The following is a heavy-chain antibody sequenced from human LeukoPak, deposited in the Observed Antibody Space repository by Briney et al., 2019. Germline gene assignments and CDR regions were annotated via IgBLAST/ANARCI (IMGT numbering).Heavy chain of an antibody. CDR3: ATSAAYRLDY. CDR2: IHHNGGT. V-gene: IGHV4-4*02. J-gene: IGHJ4*02. CDR1: GGSISSFDW. D-gene: IGHD2-15*01. Sequence: SGTLSLTCAVSGGSISSFDWWSWVRQPPGKGLEWIGEIHHNGGTNYNPSLKSRVTISEDKSKNQLSLQLTSVTAADTAIYYCATSAAYRLDYWGQGTLVTVSS.